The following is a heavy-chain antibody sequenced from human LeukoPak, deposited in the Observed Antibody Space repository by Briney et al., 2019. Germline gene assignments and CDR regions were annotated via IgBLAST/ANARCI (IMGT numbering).Heavy chain of an antibody. CDR3: ARDRSRSDTHPSYYYYYYGMDV. V-gene: IGHV7-4-1*02. CDR2: INTNTGNP. CDR1: GYTFTSYA. J-gene: IGHJ6*02. Sequence: ASVKVSCKASGYTFTSYAMNWVRQAPGQGLEWMGWINTNTGNPTYAQGFTGRFVFSLDTSVSTAYLQISSLKAEDTAVYYCARDRSRSDTHPSYYYYYYGMDVWGQGTTVTVSS. D-gene: IGHD1-26*01.